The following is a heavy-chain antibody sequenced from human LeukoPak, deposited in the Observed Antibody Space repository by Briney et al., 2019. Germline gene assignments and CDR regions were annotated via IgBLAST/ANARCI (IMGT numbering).Heavy chain of an antibody. CDR2: IYYSGST. V-gene: IGHV4-39*07. CDR3: ARAVTFFGVVTRFDY. J-gene: IGHJ4*02. D-gene: IGHD3-3*01. CDR1: GGSISSSSYY. Sequence: PSETLSLTCTVSGGSISSSSYYWGWIRQPPGKGLEWIGSIYYSGSTNYNPSLKSRVTISVDTSKNQFSLKLSSVTAADTAVYYCARAVTFFGVVTRFDYWGQGTLVTVSS.